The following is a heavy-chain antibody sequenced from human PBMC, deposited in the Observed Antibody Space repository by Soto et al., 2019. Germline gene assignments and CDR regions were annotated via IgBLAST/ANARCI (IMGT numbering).Heavy chain of an antibody. CDR2: IKSKTDGGTT. CDR1: GFTFSNAW. D-gene: IGHD3-9*01. V-gene: IGHV3-15*01. Sequence: GGSLRLSCAASGFTFSNAWMSWVRQAPGKGLEWVGRIKSKTDGGTTDYAAPVKGRFTISRDDSKNTLYLQMNSLKTEDTAVYYCLRGQYYDILTGTHSYYYMDVWGKGTTVTVSS. CDR3: LRGQYYDILTGTHSYYYMDV. J-gene: IGHJ6*03.